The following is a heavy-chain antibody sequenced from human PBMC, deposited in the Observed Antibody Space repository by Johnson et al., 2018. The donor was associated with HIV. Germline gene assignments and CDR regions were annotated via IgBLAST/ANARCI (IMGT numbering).Heavy chain of an antibody. Sequence: QVQLVESGGGVVQPGRSLRLSCAASGFTFSNYAMSWVRQAPGKGLEWVTVISYDGSNKYYADSVKGRFTISRDNAKNSLFLQMNSLRAEDTAVYYCARDSTPWGDDYVDYAFDIWGQGTVVTVSS. D-gene: IGHD4-17*01. J-gene: IGHJ3*02. V-gene: IGHV3-30*04. CDR3: ARDSTPWGDDYVDYAFDI. CDR2: ISYDGSNK. CDR1: GFTFSNYA.